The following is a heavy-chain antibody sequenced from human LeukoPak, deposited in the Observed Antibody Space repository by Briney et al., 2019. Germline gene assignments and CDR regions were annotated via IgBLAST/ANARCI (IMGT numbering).Heavy chain of an antibody. CDR1: GFTFSSYW. D-gene: IGHD2-15*01. CDR3: AREGVAATSNYFDY. CDR2: IKQDGSEK. Sequence: PGGSLRLSCAASGFTFSSYWMSWVRQAPGRGLEWVANIKQDGSEKYYVDSVKGRFTISRDNAKNSLYLQMNSLRAEDTAVYCCAREGVAATSNYFDYWGQGTLVAVSS. V-gene: IGHV3-7*01. J-gene: IGHJ4*02.